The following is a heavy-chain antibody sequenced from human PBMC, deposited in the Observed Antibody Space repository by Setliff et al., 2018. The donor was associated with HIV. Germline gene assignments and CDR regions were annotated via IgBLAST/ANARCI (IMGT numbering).Heavy chain of an antibody. J-gene: IGHJ5*02. CDR2: IDSSGTT. CDR1: GGSFGVYR. CDR3: ARDRHSSGLGSYGP. V-gene: IGHV4-4*07. Sequence: PSETLSLTCTISGGSFGVYRWSWIRQSAGRGLEWIGRIDSSGTTDYKPSLKGRXXISVDTSRNQFSLRVTSVTAADTAVYFCARDRHSSGLGSYGPWGPGIXXTVSS. D-gene: IGHD3-10*01.